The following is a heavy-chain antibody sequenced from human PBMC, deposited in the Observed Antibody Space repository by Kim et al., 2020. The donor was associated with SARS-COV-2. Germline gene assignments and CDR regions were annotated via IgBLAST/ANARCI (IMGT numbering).Heavy chain of an antibody. Sequence: SVKVSCKASGGTFSSYAISWVRQAPGQGLEWMGRIIPILGIANYEQKFQGRVTITADKSTSTAYMELSSLRSEDTAVYYCAREGRIAAAGAFDYWGQGTLVTVSS. D-gene: IGHD6-13*01. CDR3: AREGRIAAAGAFDY. CDR2: IIPILGIA. CDR1: GGTFSSYA. V-gene: IGHV1-69*04. J-gene: IGHJ4*02.